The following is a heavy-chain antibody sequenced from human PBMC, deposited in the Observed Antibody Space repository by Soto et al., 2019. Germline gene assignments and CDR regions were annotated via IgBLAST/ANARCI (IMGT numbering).Heavy chain of an antibody. CDR2: IDTTGAP. V-gene: IGHV3-13*05. J-gene: IGHJ4*02. Sequence: EVQLVESGGGLVQPGGSLRLSCAASGFTFSRYDMHWVRQGTGKGLEWVSGIDTTGAPYYSGSVKGRFTISRENAKNSLFLEMDSLRPGDTAVYYCARESSDRSAVDYWGQGTLVTVSS. CDR3: ARESSDRSAVDY. CDR1: GFTFSRYD. D-gene: IGHD6-19*01.